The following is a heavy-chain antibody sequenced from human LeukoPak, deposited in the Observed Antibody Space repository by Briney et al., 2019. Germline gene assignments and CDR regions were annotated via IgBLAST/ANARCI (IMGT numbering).Heavy chain of an antibody. Sequence: PGGSLRLSCAPSGFTFSSYVMNWVRQAPGKGLEWVSYISYSSSAIYYADSVKGRFTISRDNAKNSLYLQMNSLRDEDTAVYYCARDSYGSSGYYYVSDYWGQGTLVTVSS. J-gene: IGHJ4*02. CDR1: GFTFSSYV. CDR3: ARDSYGSSGYYYVSDY. V-gene: IGHV3-48*02. D-gene: IGHD3-22*01. CDR2: ISYSSSAI.